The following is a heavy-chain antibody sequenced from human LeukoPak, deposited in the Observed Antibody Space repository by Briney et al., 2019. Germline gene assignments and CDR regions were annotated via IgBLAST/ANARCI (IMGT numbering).Heavy chain of an antibody. D-gene: IGHD6-13*01. J-gene: IGHJ4*02. V-gene: IGHV3-30-3*01. CDR2: ISYDGSNK. CDR3: ARESGVAAAGTNEPNFDY. Sequence: GGSLRLSCAASGFAFSRYAMHWVHQAPGKGLEWVAVISYDGSNKYYADSVKGRFTISRDNSKNTLYLQMNSLRAEDTAVYYCARESGVAAAGTNEPNFDYWGQGTLGTVSS. CDR1: GFAFSRYA.